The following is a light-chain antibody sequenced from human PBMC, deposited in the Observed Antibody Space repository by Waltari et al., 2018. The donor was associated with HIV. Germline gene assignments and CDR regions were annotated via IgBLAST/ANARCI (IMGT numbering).Light chain of an antibody. Sequence: QSVLTQPPSASGPPGQRVTISCSGRSSNIGSNYVYWYQQLPGTAPKLLIYRNNQRPSGVPDRFSGSKSGTSASLAISGLRSEDEADYYCATWDDSLSVVVFGGGTKLTVL. CDR2: RNN. CDR3: ATWDDSLSVVV. CDR1: SSNIGSNY. V-gene: IGLV1-47*01. J-gene: IGLJ2*01.